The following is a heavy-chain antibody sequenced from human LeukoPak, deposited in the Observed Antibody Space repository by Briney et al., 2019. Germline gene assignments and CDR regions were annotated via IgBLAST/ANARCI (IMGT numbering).Heavy chain of an antibody. J-gene: IGHJ5*02. CDR3: AGRLTQYDCFDP. CDR1: GDSVSSNSVT. CDR2: TYYRSTWYN. Sequence: SQTLSLACAISGDSVSSNSVTWNWIRQSPSRGLEWLGRTYYRSTWYNDYAVSVRGRITVNPDTSKNQFSLHLNSVTPEDTAVYYCAGRLTQYDCFDPWGQGILVTVSS. D-gene: IGHD2-2*01. V-gene: IGHV6-1*01.